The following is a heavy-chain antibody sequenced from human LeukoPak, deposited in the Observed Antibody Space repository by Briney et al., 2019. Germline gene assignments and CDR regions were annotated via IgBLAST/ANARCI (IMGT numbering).Heavy chain of an antibody. CDR2: ISGSGGST. Sequence: GGSLRLSCAASGFTFSSYAMSWVRQAPGKGLEWVSAISGSGGSTYYADSVKGRFTISRDNSKNALYLQMNSLRAEDTAVYYCAKDSNWGSDYYFDYWGQGTLVTVSS. CDR1: GFTFSSYA. D-gene: IGHD7-27*01. J-gene: IGHJ4*02. V-gene: IGHV3-23*01. CDR3: AKDSNWGSDYYFDY.